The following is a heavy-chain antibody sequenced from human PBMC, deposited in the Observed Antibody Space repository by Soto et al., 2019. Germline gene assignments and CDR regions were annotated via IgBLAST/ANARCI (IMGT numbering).Heavy chain of an antibody. CDR3: AKGGDSSGWYASWFDP. CDR1: GFTFSSYA. J-gene: IGHJ5*02. Sequence: PGGSLRLSCAASGFTFSSYAMSWVRQAPGKGLEWVSAISGSGGSTYYADSVKGRFTISRDNSKNTLYLQMNSLRAEDTAVYYCAKGGDSSGWYASWFDPWGQGTLVTVSS. V-gene: IGHV3-23*01. D-gene: IGHD6-19*01. CDR2: ISGSGGST.